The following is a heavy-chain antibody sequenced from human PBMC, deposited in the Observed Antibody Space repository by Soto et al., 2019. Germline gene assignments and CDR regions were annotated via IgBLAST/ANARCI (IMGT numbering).Heavy chain of an antibody. D-gene: IGHD3-22*01. CDR2: IFYTGST. Sequence: SETLSLTCTVSGGSINSYYWSWIRQPPGKGLEYIGYIFYTGSTNLNPSLKSRVTISVDTSQNQFSLKLSSVTAADTAVYYCAGDRYYYDTGAYPLDYWGQGTLVTVSS. J-gene: IGHJ4*02. CDR1: GGSINSYY. CDR3: AGDRYYYDTGAYPLDY. V-gene: IGHV4-59*01.